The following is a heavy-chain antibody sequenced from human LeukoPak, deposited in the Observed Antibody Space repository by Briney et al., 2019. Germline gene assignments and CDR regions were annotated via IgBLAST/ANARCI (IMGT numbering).Heavy chain of an antibody. D-gene: IGHD3-10*01. V-gene: IGHV4-38-2*02. CDR1: GYSISSGYY. Sequence: SETPSLTCTVSGYSISSGYYWGWIRQPPGKGLEWIGSIYHSGSTYYNPSLKSRVTISVDTSKNQFSLKLSSVTAADTAVYYCARALVREAFDIWGQGTMVTVSS. CDR2: IYHSGST. J-gene: IGHJ3*02. CDR3: ARALVREAFDI.